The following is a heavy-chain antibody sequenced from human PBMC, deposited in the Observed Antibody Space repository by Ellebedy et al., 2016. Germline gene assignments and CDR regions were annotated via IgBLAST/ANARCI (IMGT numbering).Heavy chain of an antibody. CDR2: ISYDGSNK. V-gene: IGHV3-30-3*01. Sequence: GGSLRLXCAASGFTFSSYAMHWVRQAPGKGLEWVAVISYDGSNKYYADSVKGRFTISRDNSKNTLYLQMNSLRAEDTAVYYCARDFSDYGDYGEGYWGQGTLVTASS. CDR3: ARDFSDYGDYGEGY. D-gene: IGHD4-17*01. CDR1: GFTFSSYA. J-gene: IGHJ4*02.